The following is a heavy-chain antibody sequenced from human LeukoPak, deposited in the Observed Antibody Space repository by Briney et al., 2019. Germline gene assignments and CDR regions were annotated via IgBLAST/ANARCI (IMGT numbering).Heavy chain of an antibody. CDR3: AKDPYSSGWYEADY. CDR2: LSARGGTT. J-gene: IGHJ4*02. V-gene: IGHV3-23*01. D-gene: IGHD6-19*01. CDR1: GFTFSTYS. Sequence: GWSLRLPCAASGFTFSTYSMTWVRQAPGKGLEWVSALSARGGTTYYPDSVKGRFTTSRENSKNTLYLQMNSVRAEDTAVYYCAKDPYSSGWYEADYWGQGTLVTVSS.